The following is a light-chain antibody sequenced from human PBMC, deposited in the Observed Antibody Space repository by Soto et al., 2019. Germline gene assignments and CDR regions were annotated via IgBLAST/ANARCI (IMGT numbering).Light chain of an antibody. J-gene: IGLJ3*02. Sequence: QSVLTQSSSASASLGSSVKLTCTRSSGHSSYIIAWHQQQPGKAPRYLMKLEGSGSYNKGSGVPDLFSGSSSGADRYLTIAHLQFEDEADYYCETWDSNTRVFGGGTKLTVL. CDR3: ETWDSNTRV. CDR1: SGHSSYI. CDR2: LEGSGSY. V-gene: IGLV4-60*02.